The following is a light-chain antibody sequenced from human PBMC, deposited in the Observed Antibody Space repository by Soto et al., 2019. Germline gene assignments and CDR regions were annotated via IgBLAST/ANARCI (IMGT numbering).Light chain of an antibody. CDR3: QSYDSSTVV. V-gene: IGLV2-8*01. Sequence: QSALTQPPSASGSPGQSVTISCTGSSSDIGGYDFVSWYQQHPGKVPKLLIYEVTKRPSGVPDRFSGSKSGNTASLTVSGLQADDEADYYCQSYDSSTVVFGGGTKVTVL. J-gene: IGLJ2*01. CDR2: EVT. CDR1: SSDIGGYDF.